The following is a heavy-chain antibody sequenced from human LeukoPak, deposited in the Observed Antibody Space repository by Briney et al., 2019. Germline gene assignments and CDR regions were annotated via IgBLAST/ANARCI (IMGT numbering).Heavy chain of an antibody. D-gene: IGHD2-21*02. V-gene: IGHV1-69*06. CDR3: ARNLPLVTAYQFDY. CDR1: GGTFSSYA. CDR2: IIPIFGTA. J-gene: IGHJ4*02. Sequence: GASVKVSCKASGGTFSSYAISWVRQAPGQGLEWMGGIIPIFGTANYAQKFQGRVTITADKSTSTAYMELSSLRSEDTAVYYCARNLPLVTAYQFDYWGQGTLVTVSS.